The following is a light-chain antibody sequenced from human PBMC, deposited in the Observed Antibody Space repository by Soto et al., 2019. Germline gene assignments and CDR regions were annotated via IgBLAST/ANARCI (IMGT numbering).Light chain of an antibody. CDR2: DVN. V-gene: IGLV2-11*01. J-gene: IGLJ3*02. Sequence: QSALTQPRSVSGSPGQSVTISCTGTSSDVGGYNYLSWFQQHPGKAPKLMIYDVNKRPSGVPDRFSGSKSGNTASLTISGLQAEDEADYYCSAYTARSTLVFGGGTKVTVL. CDR3: SAYTARSTLV. CDR1: SSDVGGYNY.